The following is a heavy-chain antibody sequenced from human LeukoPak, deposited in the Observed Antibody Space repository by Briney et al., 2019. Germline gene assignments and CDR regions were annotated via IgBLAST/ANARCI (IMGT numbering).Heavy chain of an antibody. CDR1: GGTFSSYA. D-gene: IGHD3-10*01. CDR2: IIPILGIA. CDR3: ARDGVRGVGRGHTFDY. V-gene: IGHV1-69*04. Sequence: GASVKVSCKASGGTFSSYAISWVRQAPGQGLEWMGRIIPILGIANYAQKFQGRVTITADKSTSTAYMELSSLRSEDTAVYYCARDGVRGVGRGHTFDYWGQGTLVTVSS. J-gene: IGHJ4*02.